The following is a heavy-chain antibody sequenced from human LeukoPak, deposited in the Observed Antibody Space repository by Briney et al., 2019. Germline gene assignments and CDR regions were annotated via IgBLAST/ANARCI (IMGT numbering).Heavy chain of an antibody. V-gene: IGHV3-21*04. CDR3: ARDNGLGATVGDY. J-gene: IGHJ4*02. CDR2: ISSSSSYI. D-gene: IGHD1-26*01. CDR1: GFTFSSYS. Sequence: GGSLRLSCAASGFTFSSYSMNWVRQAPGKGLEWVSSISSSSSYIYYADSVKGRFTISRDNAKNSLYLQMNSLRAEDTAVYYCARDNGLGATVGDYWGQGTLVTVSS.